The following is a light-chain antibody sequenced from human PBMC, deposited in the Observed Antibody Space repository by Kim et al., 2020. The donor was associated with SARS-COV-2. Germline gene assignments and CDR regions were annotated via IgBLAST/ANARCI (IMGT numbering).Light chain of an antibody. J-gene: IGKJ1*01. Sequence: PGERAPLPWRAGQRVRSNDLAWYKQKPGQAPRLLIYAASTRAPGTPERFSGSGFGTYFTPTTRRLEPGDFAGYYCQQYGDPARTFGQGTKVDSK. CDR2: AAS. CDR3: QQYGDPART. CDR1: QRVRSND. V-gene: IGKV3-20*01.